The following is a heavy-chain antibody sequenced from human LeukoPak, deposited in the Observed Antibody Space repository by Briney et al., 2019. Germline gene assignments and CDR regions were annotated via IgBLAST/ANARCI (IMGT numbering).Heavy chain of an antibody. CDR2: ISSSGTTI. Sequence: GGSLRLSCAASGFTFSTYSMNWVRQAPGKGLQWVSDISSSGTTIYYADSVKGRFTISRDNAKNSLYLQMNSLRAEDTAVYYCARDLELVYYDSSGYDYWGQGTLVIVSS. D-gene: IGHD3-22*01. CDR3: ARDLELVYYDSSGYDY. J-gene: IGHJ4*02. V-gene: IGHV3-48*04. CDR1: GFTFSTYS.